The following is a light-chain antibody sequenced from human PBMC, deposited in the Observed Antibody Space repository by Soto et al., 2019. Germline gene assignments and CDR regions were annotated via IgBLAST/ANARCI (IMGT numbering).Light chain of an antibody. CDR3: QQYNNWPPIT. CDR1: QSVSSI. CDR2: GAS. J-gene: IGKJ5*01. V-gene: IGKV3-15*01. Sequence: EIVMTQSPATLSVSPGERATLSCRASQSVSSIVAWYQQKPGKAPRLLIYGASTRATGVPARFSGSGSGTEFTLPISSLQSEDFSVYYCQQYNNWPPITFGQGTRLEIK.